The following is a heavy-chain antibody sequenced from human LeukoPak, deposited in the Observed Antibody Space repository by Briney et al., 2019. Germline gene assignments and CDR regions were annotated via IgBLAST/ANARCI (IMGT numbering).Heavy chain of an antibody. V-gene: IGHV1-2*02. CDR2: INPNSGGT. CDR3: ARGGDGYNFFDY. Sequence: ASVKVSCKASGYTFTGYYIHWVRQVPGQGLEWMGWINPNSGGTKYAQKFQGRVSMTRDTSISTAYMELSRLRSDDTAVYYCARGGDGYNFFDYWGQGTLVTVSS. J-gene: IGHJ4*02. D-gene: IGHD5-24*01. CDR1: GYTFTGYY.